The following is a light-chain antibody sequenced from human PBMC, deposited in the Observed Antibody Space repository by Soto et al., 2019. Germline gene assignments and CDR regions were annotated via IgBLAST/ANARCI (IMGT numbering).Light chain of an antibody. J-gene: IGLJ1*01. CDR2: EVS. V-gene: IGLV2-8*01. CDR3: TSYAGTYSFFYV. Sequence: QPELTQPPSASGSPGQSGTISCTGTSSDVGAYNYVSWYQQLPGKAPKLIIYEVSKRPSGVPDRFSGSKSGNTASLTVSGLQAEDEADYYRTSYAGTYSFFYVFGPGTKVTVL. CDR1: SSDVGAYNY.